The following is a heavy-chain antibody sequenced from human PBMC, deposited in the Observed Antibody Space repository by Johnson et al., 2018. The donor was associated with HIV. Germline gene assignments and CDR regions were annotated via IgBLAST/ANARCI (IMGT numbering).Heavy chain of an antibody. J-gene: IGHJ3*02. CDR1: GFTVSSNY. Sequence: QVQLVESGGGVVQPGRSLRLSCAASGFTVSSNYMSWVRQAPGKGLEWVAVISYDGSNKYYADSVKGRFTISRDNSKNTLYLQMNSLRAEDTAVYYCARDQNIVLMVYAAPGAFDIWGQGTMVTVSA. D-gene: IGHD2-8*01. V-gene: IGHV3-30*03. CDR3: ARDQNIVLMVYAAPGAFDI. CDR2: ISYDGSNK.